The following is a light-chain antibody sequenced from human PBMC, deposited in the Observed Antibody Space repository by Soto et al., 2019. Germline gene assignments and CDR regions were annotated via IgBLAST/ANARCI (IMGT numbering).Light chain of an antibody. J-gene: IGLJ2*01. V-gene: IGLV1-40*01. CDR3: SSYADSAL. CDR2: ANT. Sequence: QAVVTQPPSVSGAPGQRVTISCTGSSSNIGATYDVHWYQQLPGTAPKLLIYANTNRPSGVPDRFSGSKSGTSASLAITGLQAEDEADYYCSSYADSALFGGGTKVTVL. CDR1: SSNIGATYD.